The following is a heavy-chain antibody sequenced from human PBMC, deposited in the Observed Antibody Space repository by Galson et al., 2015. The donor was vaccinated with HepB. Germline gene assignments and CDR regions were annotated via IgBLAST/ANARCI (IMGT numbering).Heavy chain of an antibody. CDR2: ISSSSSYI. CDR1: GFTFSSYS. CDR3: ARDKGSSSWYVDAGGY. Sequence: SLRLSCAASGFTFSSYSMNWVRQAPGKGLEWVSSISSSSSYIYYADSVKGRFTISRDNAKNSLYLQMNSLRAEDTAVYYCARDKGSSSWYVDAGGYWGQGTLVTVSS. V-gene: IGHV3-21*01. D-gene: IGHD6-13*01. J-gene: IGHJ4*02.